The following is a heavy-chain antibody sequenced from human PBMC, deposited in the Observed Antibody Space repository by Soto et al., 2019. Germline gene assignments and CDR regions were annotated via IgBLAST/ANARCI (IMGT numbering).Heavy chain of an antibody. V-gene: IGHV3-23*01. CDR1: GFTFSNYA. CDR3: AKGRGQTWHFDY. D-gene: IGHD3-10*01. CDR2: LSGSGGTA. Sequence: EVQLLESGGGSVQPGGSLRLSCAASGFTFSNYAMHWVRRPPGKGLEWVSSLSGSGGTAYYADSVQGRFSISRDSLVNTLYLQMKSLRVEDTAVYYYAKGRGQTWHFDYWGHGTLVTVSP. J-gene: IGHJ4*01.